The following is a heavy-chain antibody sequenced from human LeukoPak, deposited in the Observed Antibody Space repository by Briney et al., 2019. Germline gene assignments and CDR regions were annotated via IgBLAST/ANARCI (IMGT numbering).Heavy chain of an antibody. CDR3: AKGHLVAAAGIAYYYYYMDV. V-gene: IGHV3-23*01. Sequence: PGGSLRLSCAASGFTFSSYAMSWVRQAPGKGLEWVSAISGSGGSTYYADSVEGRFTISRDNSKNTLYLQMNSLRAEDTAVYYCAKGHLVAAAGIAYYYYYMDVWGKGTTVTVSS. CDR1: GFTFSSYA. J-gene: IGHJ6*03. CDR2: ISGSGGST. D-gene: IGHD6-13*01.